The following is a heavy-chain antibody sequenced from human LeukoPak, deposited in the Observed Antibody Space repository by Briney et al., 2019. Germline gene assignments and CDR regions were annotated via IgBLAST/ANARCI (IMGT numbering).Heavy chain of an antibody. CDR1: GFTFSSYA. D-gene: IGHD2-2*01. CDR2: ISGSGGST. CDR3: AKGYCSSTSCYPYYFDY. V-gene: IGHV3-23*01. Sequence: GGSLRLSCAASGFTFSSYAMRWVRQAPGKGLEWVSAISGSGGSTYYADSVKGRFTISRDNSKNTLYLQMNSLRAEDTAVYYCAKGYCSSTSCYPYYFDYWGQGTLVTVSS. J-gene: IGHJ4*02.